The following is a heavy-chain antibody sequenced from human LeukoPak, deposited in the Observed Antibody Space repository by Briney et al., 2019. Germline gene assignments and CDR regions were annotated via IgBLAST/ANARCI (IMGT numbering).Heavy chain of an antibody. Sequence: PGRSLRLSCAASGFTFSSYGMHWVRQAPGKGLEWVAVISYDGSNKYYADSVKGRFTISRDNSKNTLYLQMNSLRAEDTAVYYCAKLGLTIFGVVMYFDYWGQGTLVTVSS. J-gene: IGHJ4*02. V-gene: IGHV3-30*18. CDR2: ISYDGSNK. CDR1: GFTFSSYG. CDR3: AKLGLTIFGVVMYFDY. D-gene: IGHD3-3*01.